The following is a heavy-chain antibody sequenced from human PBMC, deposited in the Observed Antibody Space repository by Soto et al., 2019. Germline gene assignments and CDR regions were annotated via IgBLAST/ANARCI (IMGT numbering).Heavy chain of an antibody. Sequence: PSETLSLTCAVYGGSFSGYYWSWIRQPPGKGLEWIGEINHSGSTNCNPSLKSRVTISVDTSKNQFSLKLSSVTAADTAMYYCARLPFSSYYGMDVWGQGTTVTVSS. V-gene: IGHV4-34*01. CDR2: INHSGST. CDR3: ARLPFSSYYGMDV. CDR1: GGSFSGYY. J-gene: IGHJ6*02. D-gene: IGHD2-2*01.